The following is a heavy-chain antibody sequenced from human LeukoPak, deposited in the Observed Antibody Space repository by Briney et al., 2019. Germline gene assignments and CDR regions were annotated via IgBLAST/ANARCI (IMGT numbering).Heavy chain of an antibody. Sequence: PSETLSLTCTVSGGSISSYYWSWIRQPPGKGLEWIGYIYYSGSTNYHPSLKSRVTISVDTSKNQFSLKLSSVTAADTAVYYCARHYYDSSGSDAFDIWGQGTMVTVSS. D-gene: IGHD3-22*01. J-gene: IGHJ3*02. CDR2: IYYSGST. CDR1: GGSISSYY. V-gene: IGHV4-59*08. CDR3: ARHYYDSSGSDAFDI.